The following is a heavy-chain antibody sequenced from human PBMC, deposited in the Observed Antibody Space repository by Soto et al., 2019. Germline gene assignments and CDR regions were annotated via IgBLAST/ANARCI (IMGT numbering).Heavy chain of an antibody. Sequence: GGSLRLSCAASGFTFRDDYMSWIRQAPGKGLEWVSYISSSSRTIYYTDSVKGRFTISRDNAKNSLYLQMNSLRAEDTAVYYCAKDLRIAVAGTDYFDSWGQGTLVTVSS. D-gene: IGHD6-19*01. CDR2: ISSSSRTI. J-gene: IGHJ4*02. CDR3: AKDLRIAVAGTDYFDS. CDR1: GFTFRDDY. V-gene: IGHV3-11*04.